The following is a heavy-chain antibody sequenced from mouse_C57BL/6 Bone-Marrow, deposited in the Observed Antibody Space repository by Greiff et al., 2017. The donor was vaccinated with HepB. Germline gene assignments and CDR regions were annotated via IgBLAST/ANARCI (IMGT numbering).Heavy chain of an antibody. CDR1: GFTFSNYW. V-gene: IGHV6-3*01. D-gene: IGHD1-1*02. CDR2: IRLKSDNYAT. CDR3: TDLWPPFAY. Sequence: EVMLVESGGGLVQPGGSMKLSCVASGFTFSNYWMNWVRQSPEKGLEWVAQIRLKSDNYATHYAESVKGRFTISRDDSKSSVYLQMNNLRAEDTGIYYCTDLWPPFAYWGQGTLVTVSA. J-gene: IGHJ3*01.